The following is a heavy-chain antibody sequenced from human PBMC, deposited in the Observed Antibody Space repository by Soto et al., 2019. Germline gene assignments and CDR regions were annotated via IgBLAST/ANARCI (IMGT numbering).Heavy chain of an antibody. D-gene: IGHD3-3*01. CDR2: MNPNSGNT. J-gene: IGHJ6*02. Sequence: ASVKVSCKASGYTFTSYDINWVRQATGQGLEWMGWMNPNSGNTGYAQKLQGRVTMTRNTSISTAYMELSSLRSEDTAVYYCASLHYDFWSGYYPMDVWGQGTTVTVSS. CDR3: ASLHYDFWSGYYPMDV. CDR1: GYTFTSYD. V-gene: IGHV1-8*01.